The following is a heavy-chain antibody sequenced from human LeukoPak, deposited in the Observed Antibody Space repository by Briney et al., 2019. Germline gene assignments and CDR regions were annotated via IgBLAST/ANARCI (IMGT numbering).Heavy chain of an antibody. V-gene: IGHV3-21*01. CDR3: ARGDILTGLSP. D-gene: IGHD3-9*01. J-gene: IGHJ5*02. Sequence: GGSLRLSCAASGFPFSTYSMNWVRQAPGKGLEWVSSISSSSNYIYYTDSVRGRFTISRDNAKNSLYLQMNSLRAEDTAVYYCARGDILTGLSPWGQGTLVTVSS. CDR2: ISSSSNYI. CDR1: GFPFSTYS.